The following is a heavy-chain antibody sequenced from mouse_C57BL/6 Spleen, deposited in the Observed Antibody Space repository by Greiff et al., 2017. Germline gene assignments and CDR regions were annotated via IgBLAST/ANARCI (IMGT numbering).Heavy chain of an antibody. CDR1: GYSFTDYN. D-gene: IGHD3-2*02. V-gene: IGHV1-39*01. Sequence: EVQLQQSGPELVKPGASVKISCKASGYSFTDYNMNWVKQSTGQSLEWIGDINPNYGTTSYNQKFKGKATLTVDQSSSTAYMQLNILTSEDSAVYYGASSDSSGDVAYWGQGTLVTVSA. J-gene: IGHJ3*01. CDR3: ASSDSSGDVAY. CDR2: INPNYGTT.